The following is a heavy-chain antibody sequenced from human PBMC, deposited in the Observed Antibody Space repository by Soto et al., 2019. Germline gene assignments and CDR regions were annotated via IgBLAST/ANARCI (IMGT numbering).Heavy chain of an antibody. D-gene: IGHD6-13*01. CDR2: ISYDGTRK. Sequence: QVQLVESGGGVVQPGKSLRLSCAASGFTFSNYPMNWVRQAPGKGLEWVSVISYDGTRKYYADYVRGRFTISRDNSKNTLYHQMINLRPQDTAVYYSARESGLGVAEAGSFDSWGQGARVTVSS. CDR1: GFTFSNYP. J-gene: IGHJ4*02. CDR3: ARESGLGVAEAGSFDS. V-gene: IGHV3-30*04.